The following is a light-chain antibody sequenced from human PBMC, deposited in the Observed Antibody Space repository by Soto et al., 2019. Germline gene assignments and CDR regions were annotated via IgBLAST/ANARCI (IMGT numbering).Light chain of an antibody. CDR1: QTVRSSF. CDR3: QHYGRSSWT. J-gene: IGKJ1*01. CDR2: GAS. Sequence: DIELTQSPGTLSLSPGERVTLSCRASQTVRSSFVAWYQQKPGQAPRLLIYGASTRATGIPDRFSGSGSGTDFTLTICSLEPEDLAVYYCQHYGRSSWTFGQGTKVEIK. V-gene: IGKV3-20*01.